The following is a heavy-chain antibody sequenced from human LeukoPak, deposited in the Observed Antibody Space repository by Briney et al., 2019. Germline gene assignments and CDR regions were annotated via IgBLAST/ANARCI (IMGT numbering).Heavy chain of an antibody. CDR2: IYYSGST. CDR1: GGSISSYY. CDR3: ARDSRRDSSSSGWYLGAFDI. D-gene: IGHD6-19*01. Sequence: NPSETLSLTCTVSGGSISSYYWSWIRQPPGKGLEWIGYIYYSGSTNYNPSLKSRVTISVDTSKNQFSLKLSSVTAADTAVYYCARDSRRDSSSSGWYLGAFDIWGQGTMVTVSS. V-gene: IGHV4-59*01. J-gene: IGHJ3*02.